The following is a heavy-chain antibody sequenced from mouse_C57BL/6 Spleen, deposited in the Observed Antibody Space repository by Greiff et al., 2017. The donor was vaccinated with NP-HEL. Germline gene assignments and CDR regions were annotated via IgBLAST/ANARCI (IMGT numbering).Heavy chain of an antibody. CDR2: IDPSDSES. V-gene: IGHV1-52*01. Sequence: QVQLQQPGAELVRPGSSVKLSCKASGYTFTSYWMHWVKQRPIQGLEWIGNIDPSDSESHYNQKFKDKATLTVDKSSSTAYMHLSSLTSEDSAVYYSARKIYYGNYVDYWSQGTTLTVSS. CDR3: ARKIYYGNYVDY. CDR1: GYTFTSYW. D-gene: IGHD2-1*01. J-gene: IGHJ2*01.